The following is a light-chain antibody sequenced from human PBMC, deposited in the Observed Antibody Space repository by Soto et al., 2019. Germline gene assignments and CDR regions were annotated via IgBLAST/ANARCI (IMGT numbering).Light chain of an antibody. CDR2: DAS. V-gene: IGKV1-27*01. Sequence: DFQMTQSPSSLSASVGDTITITCRASQDITSNLAWYQQQPGKVPKLLIYDASTLQSGVPSRFSGRGSGTDFTLTISSLQPEDVATYYCQRYNRVPPLIFGPGTKVNL. CDR1: QDITSN. J-gene: IGKJ3*01. CDR3: QRYNRVPPLI.